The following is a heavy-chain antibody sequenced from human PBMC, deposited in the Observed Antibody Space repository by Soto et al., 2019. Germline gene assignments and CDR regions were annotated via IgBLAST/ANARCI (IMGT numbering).Heavy chain of an antibody. CDR3: ARHGRDGMDV. Sequence: SETLSLTCTVSGGSISSYYWSWIRQPPGKGLEWIGYIYYSGSTNYNPSLKSRVTISVDTSKNQFSLKLSSVTAADTAVYYCARHGRDGMDVWGQGTTVTVSS. J-gene: IGHJ6*02. CDR2: IYYSGST. CDR1: GGSISSYY. V-gene: IGHV4-59*01.